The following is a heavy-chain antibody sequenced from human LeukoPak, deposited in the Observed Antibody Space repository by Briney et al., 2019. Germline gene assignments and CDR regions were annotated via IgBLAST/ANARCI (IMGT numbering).Heavy chain of an antibody. CDR2: IKQDGSRI. CDR1: GFTFNHYW. Sequence: GGSLRLSCAASGFTFNHYWMSWVREAPGKGLEWLANIKQDGSRIYYVDSVKGRVTTPRDNAKYSLYLQMNSLRAEDTAVYYCARGPRYLLRYYYESSFPYFDYWGQGTLATVSS. CDR3: ARGPRYLLRYYYESSFPYFDY. J-gene: IGHJ4*02. D-gene: IGHD3-22*01. V-gene: IGHV3-7*01.